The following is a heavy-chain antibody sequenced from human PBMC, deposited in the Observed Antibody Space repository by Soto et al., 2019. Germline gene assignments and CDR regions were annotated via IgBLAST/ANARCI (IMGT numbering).Heavy chain of an antibody. V-gene: IGHV3-33*06. D-gene: IGHD6-19*01. CDR2: IWYDGSNK. J-gene: IGHJ6*02. Sequence: QVQLVESGGGVVQPGKSLRLSCAASGFTFSSYGMHWVRQAPGKGLEWVAVIWYDGSNKYYADSVKGRFTTSRDNSKNTLYLQMNSLRAEDTAVYYCAKDQLGGWDYYYYYYGMDVWGQGTTVTVSS. CDR3: AKDQLGGWDYYYYYYGMDV. CDR1: GFTFSSYG.